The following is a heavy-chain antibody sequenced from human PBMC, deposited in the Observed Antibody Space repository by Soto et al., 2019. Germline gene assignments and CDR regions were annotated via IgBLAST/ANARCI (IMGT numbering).Heavy chain of an antibody. CDR1: GGSFSGHY. Sequence: SETLSLTCAVYGGSFSGHYWSWIRQPPGKGLEWIGEIIHSGSTTYNPSLKSRVAISVDTSKNQFSLKLNSVTAADTAVYYCARGPSRLLMGDSFAWGQGTLVTVSS. J-gene: IGHJ5*02. V-gene: IGHV4-34*01. CDR3: ARGPSRLLMGDSFA. CDR2: IIHSGST. D-gene: IGHD2-8*01.